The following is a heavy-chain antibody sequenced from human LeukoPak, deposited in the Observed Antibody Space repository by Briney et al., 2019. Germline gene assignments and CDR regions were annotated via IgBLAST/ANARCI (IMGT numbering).Heavy chain of an antibody. D-gene: IGHD4-23*01. V-gene: IGHV4-39*07. Sequence: PSETLSLTCTVSGGSISSGGYYWSWVRQPPGKGLEWIGEIYHSGSTNYNPSLKSRVTTSVDKSKNQFSLKLSSVTAADTAVYYCARADRTTVAYYGMDVWGQGTTVTVSS. CDR2: IYHSGST. CDR1: GGSISSGGYY. CDR3: ARADRTTVAYYGMDV. J-gene: IGHJ6*02.